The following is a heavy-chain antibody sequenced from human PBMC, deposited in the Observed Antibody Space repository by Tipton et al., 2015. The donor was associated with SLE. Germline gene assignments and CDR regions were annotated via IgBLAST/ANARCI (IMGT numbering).Heavy chain of an antibody. Sequence: SLRLSCAASGFTFSSYAMHWVRQAPGKGLEWVAVISYDGSNKYYADSVKGRFTISRDSSKNTLYLQMNSLRAEDTAVYYCARGSWYFDLWGRGTLVTVSS. J-gene: IGHJ2*01. CDR3: ARGSWYFDL. V-gene: IGHV3-30*04. CDR1: GFTFSSYA. CDR2: ISYDGSNK.